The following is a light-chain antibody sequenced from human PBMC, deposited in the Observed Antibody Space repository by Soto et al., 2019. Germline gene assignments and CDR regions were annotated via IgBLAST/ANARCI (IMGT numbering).Light chain of an antibody. Sequence: DIELTQSPGTLSLSPGDRATLSCRASQSVSSSYLAWYQQKPGQAPRLLIYAASSRATGIPDRFSGSGSGTDFTLTIRRLEPEDFAAYYCQQYGSSPPTFGPGTKVEIK. CDR1: QSVSSSY. CDR2: AAS. CDR3: QQYGSSPPT. V-gene: IGKV3-20*01. J-gene: IGKJ1*01.